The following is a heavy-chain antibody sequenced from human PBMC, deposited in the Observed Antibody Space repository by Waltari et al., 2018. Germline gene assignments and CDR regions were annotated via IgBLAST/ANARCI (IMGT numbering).Heavy chain of an antibody. CDR3: AKNGPTVTTAVRPHYFDY. D-gene: IGHD4-17*01. V-gene: IGHV3-23*01. CDR1: GFTFSSYA. Sequence: EVELLESGGGLVQPGGSLRLSCAASGFTFSSYAMNWVRQAPGKGLEWVSTISGGSISTTYADSCKDRFTISRDNSKNTLYLQMNSLRAEDTAVYYCAKNGPTVTTAVRPHYFDYWGQGTLVTVSS. CDR2: ISGGSIST. J-gene: IGHJ4*02.